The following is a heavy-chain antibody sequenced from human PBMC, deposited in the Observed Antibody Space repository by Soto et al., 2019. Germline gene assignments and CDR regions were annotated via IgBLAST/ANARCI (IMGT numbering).Heavy chain of an antibody. V-gene: IGHV4-4*02. CDR2: IFHDGST. CDR3: ARDEYNDSSD. Sequence: SVTLSLPCAVSGASISGGSWRRLVRQPPGKGLEWIGEIFHDGSTNYNPSLKSRVTMSVDKSKNYFSLELTSVTAADTALYYCARDEYNDSSDWGQGTLVTVSS. CDR1: GASISGGSW. J-gene: IGHJ4*02. D-gene: IGHD1-1*01.